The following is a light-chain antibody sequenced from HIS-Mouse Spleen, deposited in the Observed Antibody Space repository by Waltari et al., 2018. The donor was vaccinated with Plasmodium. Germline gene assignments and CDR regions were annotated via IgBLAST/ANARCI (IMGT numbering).Light chain of an antibody. CDR2: RDS. CDR3: QVWDSSTANVV. CDR1: NIGSKN. V-gene: IGLV3-9*01. J-gene: IGLJ2*01. Sequence: SYELTQPLSVSVALGQTARITCGGNNIGSKNVHWYQQKPGQAPVLGIYRDSHRPSGIPERFSGSNSGNTATLTISRAQAGDEADYYCQVWDSSTANVVFGGGPKLTVL.